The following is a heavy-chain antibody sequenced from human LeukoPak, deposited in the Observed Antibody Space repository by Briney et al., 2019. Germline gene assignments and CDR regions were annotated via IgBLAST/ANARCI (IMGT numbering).Heavy chain of an antibody. Sequence: SETLSLTCTVSGGSISSYYWSWIRQPAGKGLEWIGRIYTSGSTNYNPSLKSRVTMSVDTSKNQFSLKLSSVTAADAAVYYCARAGCGSTSCYPGPFDYWGQGTLVTVSS. D-gene: IGHD2-2*01. CDR2: IYTSGST. CDR3: ARAGCGSTSCYPGPFDY. V-gene: IGHV4-4*07. CDR1: GGSISSYY. J-gene: IGHJ4*02.